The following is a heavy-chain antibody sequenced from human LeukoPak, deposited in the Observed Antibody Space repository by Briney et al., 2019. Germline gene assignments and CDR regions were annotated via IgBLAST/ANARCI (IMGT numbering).Heavy chain of an antibody. CDR2: ISWNSGSI. V-gene: IGHV3-9*01. CDR1: GFTFDDYA. Sequence: PGRSLRLSCAASGFTFDDYAMHWVRQAPGKGLEWVSGISWNSGSIGYADSVKGRFTISRDNAKNSLYLQMNSLRAEDTALYYCAKEVRGAGLDFDYWGQGTLVTVSS. J-gene: IGHJ4*02. D-gene: IGHD6-19*01. CDR3: AKEVRGAGLDFDY.